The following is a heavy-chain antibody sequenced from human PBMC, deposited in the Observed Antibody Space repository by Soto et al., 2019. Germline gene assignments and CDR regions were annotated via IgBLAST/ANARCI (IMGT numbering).Heavy chain of an antibody. V-gene: IGHV4-34*01. CDR2: INNSGST. Sequence: PSETLTLTCAASGVTFSSYYMSWIRQPPGKGLEWIGEINNSGSTYYNPSVKSRVTISVDTSKNQLSLKLSSVTAADTAVYYCARGGTTMVRGVTPLGYYYGMDVWGQGTTVT. J-gene: IGHJ6*02. D-gene: IGHD3-10*01. CDR3: ARGGTTMVRGVTPLGYYYGMDV. CDR1: GVTFSSYY.